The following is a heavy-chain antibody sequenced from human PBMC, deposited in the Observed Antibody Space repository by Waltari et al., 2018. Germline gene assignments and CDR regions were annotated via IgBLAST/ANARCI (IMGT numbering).Heavy chain of an antibody. V-gene: IGHV4-38-2*01. Sequence: QVQLQESGPGLVKPSETLSLTCAVSGYSISSGYYWGWIRQPPGKGLEWIGSIYHSGSTYYNPSLKSRVTMATDTFMNTAYMELRSLRPDDTAVYYCARGAPYGDYLPCDYWGQGTLVTVSS. D-gene: IGHD4-17*01. J-gene: IGHJ4*02. CDR3: ARGAPYGDYLPCDY. CDR1: GYSISSGYY. CDR2: IYHSGST.